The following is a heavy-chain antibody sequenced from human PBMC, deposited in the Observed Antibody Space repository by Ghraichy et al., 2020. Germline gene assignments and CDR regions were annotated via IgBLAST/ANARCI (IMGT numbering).Heavy chain of an antibody. CDR1: GASISSYS. D-gene: IGHD5-18*01. CDR2: ISYTGST. V-gene: IGHV4-59*08. J-gene: IGHJ5*02. CDR3: TWTRGYTYDLHP. Sequence: SQTLSLTCTVSGASISSYSWSWIRQPPGKGLEWIGYISYTGSTNYNPSLKSRVTISGDTSNNRFSLKLSSVNAADTAVYYCTWTRGYTYDLHPWGQGTPVTVSS.